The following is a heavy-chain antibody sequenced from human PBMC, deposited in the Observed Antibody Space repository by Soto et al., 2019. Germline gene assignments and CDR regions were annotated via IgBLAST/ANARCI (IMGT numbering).Heavy chain of an antibody. Sequence: SETLSLTCTVSGGSVSSGSYYWSWIRQPPGKGLEWIGYIYYSGSTNYNPSLKSRVTISVDTSKNQFSLKLSSVTAADTAVYYCARGSSSSSGDWFDPWGQGTLVTVSS. J-gene: IGHJ5*02. D-gene: IGHD6-6*01. CDR3: ARGSSSSSGDWFDP. CDR2: IYYSGST. CDR1: GGSVSSGSYY. V-gene: IGHV4-61*01.